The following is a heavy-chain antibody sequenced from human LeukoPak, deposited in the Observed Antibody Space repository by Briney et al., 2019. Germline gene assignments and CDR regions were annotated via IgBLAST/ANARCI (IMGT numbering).Heavy chain of an antibody. D-gene: IGHD3-10*01. CDR2: IKQDGSEK. V-gene: IGHV3-7*01. Sequence: PGGSLRLSCAASGFTFSSYWMSWVRQAPGKGLEWVANIKQDGSEKYYVDSVKGRFTISRDNAKNSLYLQMNSLRAEDTAVYYCVRRGPYYYGSGSYPFDYWGQGTLVTVSS. CDR3: VRRGPYYYGSGSYPFDY. J-gene: IGHJ4*02. CDR1: GFTFSSYW.